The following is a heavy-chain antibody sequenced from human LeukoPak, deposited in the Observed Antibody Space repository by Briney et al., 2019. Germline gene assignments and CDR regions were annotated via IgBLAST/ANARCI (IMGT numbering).Heavy chain of an antibody. Sequence: KPSETLSLTCAVYGGSFSGYYWSWIRQPPGKGLEWIGEINHSGSTNYNPSLKSRVTISVDTSKNQFSLKLSSVTAADTAVYYCARLIRWYGMDVWGQGTTVTVSS. CDR1: GGSFSGYY. CDR2: INHSGST. CDR3: ARLIRWYGMDV. J-gene: IGHJ6*02. D-gene: IGHD4-23*01. V-gene: IGHV4-34*01.